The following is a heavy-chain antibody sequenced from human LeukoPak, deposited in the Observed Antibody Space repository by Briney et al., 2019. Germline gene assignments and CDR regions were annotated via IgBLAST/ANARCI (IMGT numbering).Heavy chain of an antibody. CDR3: ARESSATDY. CDR2: IDYSGNT. D-gene: IGHD6-19*01. CDR1: GGSISSSSYY. J-gene: IGHJ4*02. Sequence: SETLSLTCIVYGGSISSSSYYWGWIRQSPGKGLEWIGRIDYSGNTYYNPSLKSRITISVDTSKNQFSLKLSSVTAADTSLYYCARESSATDYWGQGTLVTVSS. V-gene: IGHV4-39*02.